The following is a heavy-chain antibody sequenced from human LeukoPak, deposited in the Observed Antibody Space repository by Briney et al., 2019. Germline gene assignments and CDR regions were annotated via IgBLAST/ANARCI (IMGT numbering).Heavy chain of an antibody. D-gene: IGHD2-21*02. Sequence: SETLSLTCTVSGGSISSYYWSWIRQPPGKGLEWIGYIYYSGSTNYNPSLKSRVTISVDTSKNQFSLKLSSVTAADTAVYYCARADDSAFDIWGQGTMVTVSS. J-gene: IGHJ3*02. V-gene: IGHV4-59*01. CDR1: GGSISSYY. CDR2: IYYSGST. CDR3: ARADDSAFDI.